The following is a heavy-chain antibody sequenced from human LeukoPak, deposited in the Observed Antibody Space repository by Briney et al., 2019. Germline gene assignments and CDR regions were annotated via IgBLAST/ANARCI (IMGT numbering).Heavy chain of an antibody. CDR3: AGNWFDP. V-gene: IGHV3-23*01. Sequence: GGSLRLSCAASGFTFSDYAMSWVRQAPGKGLEWVAVISGSGGSTDYADSVKGRFTISRDKSKNTVYLQMNSLRFEDTDMYYCAGNWFDPWGQGTLVTVSS. CDR1: GFTFSDYA. CDR2: ISGSGGST. J-gene: IGHJ5*02.